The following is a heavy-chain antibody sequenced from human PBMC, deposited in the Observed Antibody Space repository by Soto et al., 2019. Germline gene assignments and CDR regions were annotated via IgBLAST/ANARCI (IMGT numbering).Heavy chain of an antibody. CDR1: GDSISRGGYY. J-gene: IGHJ5*02. CDR3: ARDGAGAYGLGWFAP. Sequence: QVQLQESGPGLVKPSQTLSLTCTVSGDSISRGGYYWNWLRQHPRKGLEWIGYIYHSGSTIYNPSPESRVTISVDTAKNRLSLELSNVTAADTAVYYCARDGAGAYGLGWFAPWGQGILVTVSS. V-gene: IGHV4-31*03. CDR2: IYHSGST. D-gene: IGHD2-21*01.